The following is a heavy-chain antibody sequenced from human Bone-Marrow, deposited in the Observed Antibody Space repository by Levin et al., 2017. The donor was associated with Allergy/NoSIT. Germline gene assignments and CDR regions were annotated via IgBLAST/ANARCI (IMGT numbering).Heavy chain of an antibody. CDR3: ARGRISTSCYMFDY. D-gene: IGHD2-2*02. V-gene: IGHV3-21*01. CDR1: GFTFSSYS. Sequence: LSLTCAASGFTFSSYSMNWVRQAPGKGLEWVSSISSSSSYIYYADSVKGRFTISRDNAKNSLYLQMNSLRAEDTAVYYCARGRISTSCYMFDYWGQGTLVTVSS. J-gene: IGHJ4*02. CDR2: ISSSSSYI.